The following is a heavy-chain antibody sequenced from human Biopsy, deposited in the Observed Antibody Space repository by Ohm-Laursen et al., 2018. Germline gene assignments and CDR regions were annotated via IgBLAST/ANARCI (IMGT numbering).Heavy chain of an antibody. Sequence: TLSLTCSVSGGSASSYLWSWIRQPPGQGLEWIGNIYNSGSTSYNPSLKSRVTISVDTSKNQFSLKLNSATAADTAVYYCASFNDYKGSWFDPWGQGTLVTVSS. D-gene: IGHD4-11*01. V-gene: IGHV4-59*02. CDR2: IYNSGST. CDR3: ASFNDYKGSWFDP. CDR1: GGSASSYL. J-gene: IGHJ5*02.